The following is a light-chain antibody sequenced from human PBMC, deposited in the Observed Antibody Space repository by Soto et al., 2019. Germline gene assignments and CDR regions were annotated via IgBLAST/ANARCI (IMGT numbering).Light chain of an antibody. Sequence: DIEMTQSPSILSASVGDRVTITCRASQRIDTWLAWYQKEPGTAPKLLLYKATTLQSGVPSRFSGSGSCTEFTLAISSLETDDYATYYCQQYETFSPWTFGQGTKVDIK. CDR3: QQYETFSPWT. J-gene: IGKJ1*01. CDR1: QRIDTW. CDR2: KAT. V-gene: IGKV1-5*03.